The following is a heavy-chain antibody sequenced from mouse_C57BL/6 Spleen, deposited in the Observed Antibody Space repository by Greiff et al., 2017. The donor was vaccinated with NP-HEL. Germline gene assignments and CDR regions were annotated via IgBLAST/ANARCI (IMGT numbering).Heavy chain of an antibody. CDR1: GFTFSDYG. D-gene: IGHD2-5*01. CDR3: ARPPYSNYWYFDV. V-gene: IGHV5-17*01. J-gene: IGHJ1*03. Sequence: EVQVVESGGGLVKPGGSLKLSCAASGFTFSDYGMHWVRQAPEKGLEWVAYISSGSSTIYYADTVKGRFTISRDNAKNTLFLQMTSLRSEDTAMYYCARPPYSNYWYFDVWGTGTTVTVSS. CDR2: ISSGSSTI.